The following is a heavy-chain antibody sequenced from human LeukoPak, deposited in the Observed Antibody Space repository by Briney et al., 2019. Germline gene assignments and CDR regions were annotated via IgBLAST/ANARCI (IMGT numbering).Heavy chain of an antibody. CDR1: GDSMNSNSYS. CDR2: VFYSGST. J-gene: IGHJ4*03. CDR3: ARDLGHWLVIGFDS. V-gene: IGHV4-39*07. Sequence: PSETLSLTCIVSGDSMNSNSYSWAWIRQPPGKGLEWIGTVFYSGSTYYNPSLRGRVIISADPSKRQFSLNLSSVTAADTAVYYCARDLGHWLVIGFDSWGQGTLVTVSS. D-gene: IGHD6-19*01.